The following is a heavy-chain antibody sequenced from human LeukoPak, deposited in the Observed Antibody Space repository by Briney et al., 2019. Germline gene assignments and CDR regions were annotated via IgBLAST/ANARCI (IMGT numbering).Heavy chain of an antibody. V-gene: IGHV3-23*01. CDR3: AKTTTGYSSGRYPAWPIDY. CDR1: GFTFGSYA. CDR2: IFGSGGSA. Sequence: GGSLRLSCAASGFTFGSYAMYWVRQAPGKGLEWVSGIFGSGGSAHYAESVKGRFTISRDNSTNTVYLQMDSLRAEDTATYYCAKTTTGYSSGRYPAWPIDYWGQGTLVTVSS. D-gene: IGHD2-15*01. J-gene: IGHJ4*02.